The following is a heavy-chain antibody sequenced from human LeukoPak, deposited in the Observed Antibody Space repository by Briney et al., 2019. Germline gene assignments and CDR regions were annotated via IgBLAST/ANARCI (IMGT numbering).Heavy chain of an antibody. CDR2: ISSSSSYI. Sequence: GGSLRLSRAASGFTFSSYSMNWVRQAPGKGLEWVSSISSSSSYIYYADSVKGRFTISRDNAKNSLYLQMNSLRAEDTAVYYCAREPPVAARHFRGQGTLVTVSS. CDR1: GFTFSSYS. V-gene: IGHV3-21*01. CDR3: AREPPVAARHF. J-gene: IGHJ4*02. D-gene: IGHD6-6*01.